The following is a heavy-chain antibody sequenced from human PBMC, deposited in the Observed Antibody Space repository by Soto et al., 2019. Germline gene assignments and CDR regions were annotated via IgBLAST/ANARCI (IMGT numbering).Heavy chain of an antibody. CDR2: IIPIFGTA. V-gene: IGHV1-69*01. D-gene: IGHD3-22*01. CDR1: GGTFSSYA. J-gene: IGHJ6*02. CDR3: ARVGGYYDSSGYSDYYYYGMDV. Sequence: QVQLVQSGAEVKKPGSSVKASCKASGGTFSSYAISWVRQAPGQGLEWMGGIIPIFGTANYAQKFQGRVTITADESTSTDYMELSSLRSEDTAVYYCARVGGYYDSSGYSDYYYYGMDVWGQGTTVTVSS.